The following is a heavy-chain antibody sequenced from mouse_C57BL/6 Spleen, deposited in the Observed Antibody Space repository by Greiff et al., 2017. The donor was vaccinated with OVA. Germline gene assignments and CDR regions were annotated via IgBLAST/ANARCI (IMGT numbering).Heavy chain of an antibody. Sequence: EVKLMESGGGLVKPGGSLKLSCAASGFTFSSYAMSWVRQTPEKRLEWVATISDGGSYTYYPDNVKGRFTISRDNAKNNLYLQMSHLKSEDTAMYYCARELGYDYGYFDYWGQGTTLTVSS. CDR1: GFTFSSYA. D-gene: IGHD2-4*01. J-gene: IGHJ2*01. CDR2: ISDGGSYT. V-gene: IGHV5-4*01. CDR3: ARELGYDYGYFDY.